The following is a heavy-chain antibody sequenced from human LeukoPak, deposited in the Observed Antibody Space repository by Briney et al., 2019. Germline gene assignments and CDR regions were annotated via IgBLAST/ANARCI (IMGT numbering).Heavy chain of an antibody. CDR2: IIPIFGTA. CDR3: ARVGGGYSGYEYFDY. V-gene: IGHV1-69*01. CDR1: GGTFSSYA. Sequence: SSVKVSCKASGGTFSSYAISWVRQAPGQGLEWMGGIIPIFGTANYAQKFQGRVTITADESTSTAYMELSSLRSEDTAVYYCARVGGGYSGYEYFDYWGQGTLVTVSS. D-gene: IGHD5-12*01. J-gene: IGHJ4*02.